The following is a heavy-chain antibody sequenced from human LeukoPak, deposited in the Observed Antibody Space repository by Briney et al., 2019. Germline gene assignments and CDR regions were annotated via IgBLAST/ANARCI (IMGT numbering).Heavy chain of an antibody. V-gene: IGHV4-34*01. Sequence: SETLSLTCAVYGGSFSGYYWSWIRQPPGKGLEWIGEINHSGSTNYNPSLKSRVTISVHTSKNQFSLKLSSVTAADTAVYYCARVAGGYSGYDYPGGDYWGQGTLVTVSS. D-gene: IGHD5-12*01. CDR3: ARVAGGYSGYDYPGGDY. CDR2: INHSGST. J-gene: IGHJ4*02. CDR1: GGSFSGYY.